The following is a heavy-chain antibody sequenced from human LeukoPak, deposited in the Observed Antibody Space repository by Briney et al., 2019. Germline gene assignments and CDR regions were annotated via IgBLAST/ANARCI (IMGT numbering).Heavy chain of an antibody. CDR2: IIPIFGIA. CDR3: ARDSGPIYYGSGRGYYYYGMDV. CDR1: GGTFSSYA. J-gene: IGHJ6*02. D-gene: IGHD3-10*01. V-gene: IGHV1-69*04. Sequence: SVQVSCKASGGTFSSYAISWVRQAPGQGLEWMGRIIPIFGIANYAQKFQGRVTITADKSTSTAYMELSSLRSEDTAVYYCARDSGPIYYGSGRGYYYYGMDVWGQGTTVTVSS.